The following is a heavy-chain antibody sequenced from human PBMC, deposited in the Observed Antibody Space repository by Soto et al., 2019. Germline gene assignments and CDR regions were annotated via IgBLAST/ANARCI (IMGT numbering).Heavy chain of an antibody. Sequence: QVQLVQSGAEEKKPGASVKVFCKASGYTFTSYGFSWVRQAPGQGLEWMGWISPYNGDTAYAQNLQGRVTMTTDTSTSTAYMERRSLRSDDTAVYYCARDQRVSLTAIRAFDLWGRGTLVTVSS. D-gene: IGHD2-21*02. V-gene: IGHV1-18*01. CDR2: ISPYNGDT. J-gene: IGHJ2*01. CDR3: ARDQRVSLTAIRAFDL. CDR1: GYTFTSYG.